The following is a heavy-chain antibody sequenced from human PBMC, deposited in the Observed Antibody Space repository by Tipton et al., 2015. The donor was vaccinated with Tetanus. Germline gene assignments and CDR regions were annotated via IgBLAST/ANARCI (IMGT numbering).Heavy chain of an antibody. D-gene: IGHD3-3*01. CDR2: IYYSGST. V-gene: IGHV4-59*12. CDR1: GGSISSYY. Sequence: TLSLTCTVSGGSISSYYWSWIRQPPGKGLEWIGYIYYSGSTNYNPSLKSRVTISVDTSKNQFSLKLSSVTAADTGIYYCARDITVYGVDAWGQGTTVTVSS. J-gene: IGHJ6*02. CDR3: ARDITVYGVDA.